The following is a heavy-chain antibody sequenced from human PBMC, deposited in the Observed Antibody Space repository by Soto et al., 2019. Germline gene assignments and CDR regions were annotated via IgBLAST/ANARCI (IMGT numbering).Heavy chain of an antibody. Sequence: QVQLVQSGAEVKKPGASVKVSCKASGYTFTSYGISWVRQAPGQGLEWMGWISAYNGNTNYAQKLQGRVTMTTDTSTSTAYMELRSLRSDDTAVYYCARALPLYYDFWSGPYFDYWGQETLVTVSS. CDR1: GYTFTSYG. D-gene: IGHD3-3*01. CDR2: ISAYNGNT. V-gene: IGHV1-18*01. CDR3: ARALPLYYDFWSGPYFDY. J-gene: IGHJ4*02.